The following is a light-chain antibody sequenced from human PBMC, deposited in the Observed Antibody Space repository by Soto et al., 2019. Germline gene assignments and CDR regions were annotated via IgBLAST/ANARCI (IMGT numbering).Light chain of an antibody. V-gene: IGKV1-27*01. CDR1: QDIGIS. CDR2: NTS. CDR3: QINVGAPRT. Sequence: DIKMTQSPSSLSASVGDRVTITCRASQDIGISLAWYQQKSGRVPKLLIYNTSILHSEVPSRFSGSGTGTEFTITISSLQHEDVATYFFQINVGAPRTFGKWTKGAIK. J-gene: IGKJ1*01.